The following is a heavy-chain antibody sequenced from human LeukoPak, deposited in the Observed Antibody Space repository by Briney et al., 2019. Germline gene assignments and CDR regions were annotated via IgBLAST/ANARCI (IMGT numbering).Heavy chain of an antibody. CDR2: IYHSGST. CDR1: GYSISSDYY. J-gene: IGHJ3*02. CDR3: AKSNGYGLVDI. Sequence: ASETLSLTCTVSGYSISSDYYWGWVRQPPGKGLEWIGSIYHSGSTYYNPSLKSRVAISVDTSKNQFSLKLGSVTAADTAVYYCAKSNGYGLVDIWGQGTMVTVSS. V-gene: IGHV4-38-2*02. D-gene: IGHD3-10*01.